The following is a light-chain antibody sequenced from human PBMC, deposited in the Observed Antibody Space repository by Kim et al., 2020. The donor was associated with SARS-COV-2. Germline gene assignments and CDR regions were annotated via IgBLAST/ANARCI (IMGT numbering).Light chain of an antibody. CDR3: SSYTRTSDTDL. V-gene: IGLV2-14*01. CDR2: DVS. CDR1: SSDVGGYDY. Sequence: QSALTQPASVSGSPGQSITISCTGTSSDVGGYDYVSWYQQHPGKAPKLMIFDVSKRPSGVSNRFSGSRSGNTASLTISGLQAEDESDYYCSSYTRTSDTDLFGTGTKVTVL. J-gene: IGLJ1*01.